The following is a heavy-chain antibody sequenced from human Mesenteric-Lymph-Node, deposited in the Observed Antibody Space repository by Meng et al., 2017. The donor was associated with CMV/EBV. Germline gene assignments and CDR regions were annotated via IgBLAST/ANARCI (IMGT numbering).Heavy chain of an antibody. D-gene: IGHD2-15*01. V-gene: IGHV5-51*01. CDR1: GYSFTNYF. CDR3: ARSLVVPAAVGDNYPMDV. J-gene: IGHJ6*02. Sequence: GGSLRLSCKGSGYSFTNYFIGWVRQMPGKGLEWMGIIYPGDSDTTYSPSFEGQVTISADMSISTAYLQWNSLKASDTAMYYCARSLVVPAAVGDNYPMDVWGQGTTVTVSS. CDR2: IYPGDSDT.